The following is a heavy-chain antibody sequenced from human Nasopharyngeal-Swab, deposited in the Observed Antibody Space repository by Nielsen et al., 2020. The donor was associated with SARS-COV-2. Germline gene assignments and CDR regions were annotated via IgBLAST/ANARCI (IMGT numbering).Heavy chain of an antibody. Sequence: GESLKISCAASGFTFSNAWMSWVRQAPGKGLEWVGRIKSKTDGGTTDYAAPVKGRLTISRDDSKNTLYLQMNSLKTEDTAVYYCTTGGRWELRPIDYWGQGTLVTVSS. CDR2: IKSKTDGGTT. CDR3: TTGGRWELRPIDY. CDR1: GFTFSNAW. D-gene: IGHD1-26*01. V-gene: IGHV3-15*01. J-gene: IGHJ4*02.